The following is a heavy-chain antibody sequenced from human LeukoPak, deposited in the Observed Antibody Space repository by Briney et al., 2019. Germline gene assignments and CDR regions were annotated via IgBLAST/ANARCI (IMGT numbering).Heavy chain of an antibody. CDR1: GGSFSGYY. D-gene: IGHD3-22*01. J-gene: IGHJ3*02. CDR3: ARDWWDSSGYTDAFDI. V-gene: IGHV4-34*01. Sequence: PSETLSLTCAVYGGSFSGYYWSWIRQPPGKGLEWIGEINHSGSTNYNPSLKSRVTISVDTSKNQFSLKLSSVTAADTAVYYCARDWWDSSGYTDAFDIWGQGTMVTVSS. CDR2: INHSGST.